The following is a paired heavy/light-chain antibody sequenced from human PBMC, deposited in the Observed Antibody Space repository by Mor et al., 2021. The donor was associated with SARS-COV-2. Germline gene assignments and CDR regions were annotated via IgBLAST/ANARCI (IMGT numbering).Heavy chain of an antibody. CDR1: GFSLSTSGMR. CDR3: ARMDPTYYYDSSGYYSSYAFDI. D-gene: IGHD3-22*01. Sequence: QVTLKESGPALVKPTQTLTLTCTFSGFSLSTSGMRASWIRQPPGKALEWLARIDWDDDKFYSTSLKTRLTISKDTSKNQVVLTMTNMDPVDTATYYCARMDPTYYYDSSGYYSSYAFDIWGQGTMVTVSS. CDR2: IDWDDDK. V-gene: IGHV2-70*04. J-gene: IGHJ3*02.
Light chain of an antibody. CDR2: EVS. CDR3: MQTTQLPYSST. J-gene: IGKJ4*01. V-gene: IGKV2D-29*01. CDR1: QSLLHSDGKTY. Sequence: DIVMTQTPLSLSVTPGQPASISCKSSQSLLHSDGKTYLYWYLQKPGQPPQLLIYEVSNRFSGVPDRFSGSGSGTDFTLKISRVEAEDVGVYYCMQTTQLPYSSTFGGGTKVEIK.